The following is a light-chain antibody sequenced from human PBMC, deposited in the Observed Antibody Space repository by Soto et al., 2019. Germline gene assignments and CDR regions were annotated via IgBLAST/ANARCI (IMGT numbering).Light chain of an antibody. CDR3: QQYGSSPWK. V-gene: IGKV3-20*01. CDR1: QSVSSSY. CDR2: GAS. Sequence: EIVLTQSPGTLSLSPGERATLSCRASQSVSSSYLAWYQQKPGQAPRLLIYGASSRATGTPDRFSGSGSGTDFTLTISRLEPEDFAVYYCQQYGSSPWKFGQGTKV. J-gene: IGKJ1*01.